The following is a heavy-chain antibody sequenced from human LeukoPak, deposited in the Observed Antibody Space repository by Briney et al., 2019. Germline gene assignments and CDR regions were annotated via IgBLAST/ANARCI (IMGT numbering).Heavy chain of an antibody. CDR1: GFTFSSYS. CDR2: ISGSSSTI. V-gene: IGHV3-48*01. J-gene: IGHJ6*03. Sequence: PGGSLRLSCAASGFTFSSYSMNWVRQAPGKGLVGVSYISGSSSTIYYADSVKGRFTLSRDNAKNSLYLQMNSLRADDTAVYYCARGAYYYYYYMDVWGKGTTVTVSS. CDR3: ARGAYYYYYYMDV.